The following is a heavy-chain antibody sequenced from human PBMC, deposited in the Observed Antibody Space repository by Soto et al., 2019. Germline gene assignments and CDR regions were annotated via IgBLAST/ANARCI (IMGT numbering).Heavy chain of an antibody. CDR3: SKDAIMVSSSFNYFDF. V-gene: IGHV3-23*01. CDR1: RFIPRSYA. Sequence: GGSLRLSCVVSRFIPRSYAMSWVRQAPGTGLECVSGISGSGGATSYADSVKGRITISRDKSKNTLYLQMNSLSAEDTAIYYCSKDAIMVSSSFNYFDFWGRGALVTVSS. J-gene: IGHJ4*02. CDR2: ISGSGGAT. D-gene: IGHD6-13*01.